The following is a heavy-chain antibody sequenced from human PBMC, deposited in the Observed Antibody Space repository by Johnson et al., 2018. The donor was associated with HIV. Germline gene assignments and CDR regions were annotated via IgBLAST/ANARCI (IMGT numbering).Heavy chain of an antibody. CDR3: AREGKYLAGAEDAFDI. V-gene: IGHV3-30-3*01. J-gene: IGHJ3*02. D-gene: IGHD2/OR15-2a*01. Sequence: QVQLVESGRGVVQPGRSLRLSCAASGFTFSSYAMHWVRQAPGKGLEWVAVISYDGSNKYYADSVKGRFTISRDNSKNTLYLQMNSLRAEDTAVYYCAREGKYLAGAEDAFDIWGQGTMVTVSS. CDR2: ISYDGSNK. CDR1: GFTFSSYA.